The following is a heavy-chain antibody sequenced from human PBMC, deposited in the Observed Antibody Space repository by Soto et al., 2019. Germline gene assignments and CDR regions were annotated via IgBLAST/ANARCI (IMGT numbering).Heavy chain of an antibody. V-gene: IGHV4-34*01. CDR1: GGSCSGYY. D-gene: IGHD3-3*01. Sequence: SSETLSLTCAVYGGSCSGYYWSWIRQPPGKGLEWIGEINHSGSTNYNPSLKSRVTISVDTSKNQFSLKLSSVTAADTAVYYCARGSVEWLLGYYGMDVWGQGTTVTVSS. CDR2: INHSGST. J-gene: IGHJ6*02. CDR3: ARGSVEWLLGYYGMDV.